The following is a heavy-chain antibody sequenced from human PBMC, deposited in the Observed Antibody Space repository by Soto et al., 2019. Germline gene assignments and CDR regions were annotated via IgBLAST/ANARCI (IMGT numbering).Heavy chain of an antibody. V-gene: IGHV3-21*01. J-gene: IGHJ4*02. CDR3: ARVGDFSY. Sequence: EVQLVESGGGLVKPGGSLRLSCAASGFTFSSYSMNWVRQAPGKGLEWVSSISSSSSYIYYADSVKGRFTISRDNVKNSQHLQMNSLRAEDTAMYYCARVGDFSYWGQGTLVTVSS. CDR2: ISSSSSYI. CDR1: GFTFSSYS.